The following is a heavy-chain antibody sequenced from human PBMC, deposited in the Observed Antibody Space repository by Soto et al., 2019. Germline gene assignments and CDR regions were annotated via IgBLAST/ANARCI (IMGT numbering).Heavy chain of an antibody. CDR3: ARDTRTYYYDSSGYEQFDY. J-gene: IGHJ4*02. CDR2: INPSGGST. CDR1: LYTFTSYY. D-gene: IGHD3-22*01. Sequence: SLKVSCKASLYTFTSYYIHWVRQSPGQGLEWMGIINPSGGSTSYAQKFQGRVTMTRDTSTSTVYMELSSLRSEDTAVYYCARDTRTYYYDSSGYEQFDYWGQGTLVTVSS. V-gene: IGHV1-46*01.